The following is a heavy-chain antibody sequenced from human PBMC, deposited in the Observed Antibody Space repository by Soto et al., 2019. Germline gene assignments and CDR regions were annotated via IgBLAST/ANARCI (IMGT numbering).Heavy chain of an antibody. Sequence: XXSLRLSCAASWFSVASHYMNWVRQAPGKGLEXVSIIXNGGNKYYEDXXKGRFNIXXDDYKNTLYLQMNRLRAEDTAVYYCARDSYVSLWGRGTLVTVSS. CDR3: ARDSYVSL. D-gene: IGHD3-16*01. CDR1: WFSVASHY. CDR2: IXNGGNK. V-gene: IGHV3-53*01. J-gene: IGHJ2*01.